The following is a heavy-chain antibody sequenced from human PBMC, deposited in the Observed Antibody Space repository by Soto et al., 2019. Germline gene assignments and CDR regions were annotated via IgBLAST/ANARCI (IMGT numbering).Heavy chain of an antibody. CDR3: ASVHGVSSSWFLRYYYYYGMDA. V-gene: IGHV1-2*02. CDR1: GYTFTGYY. J-gene: IGHJ6*02. CDR2: INPNSGGT. Sequence: DSVKVSCKASGYTFTGYYMHWVRQAPGQGLEWMGWINPNSGGTNYAQKFQGRVTMTRDTSISTAYMELSRLRSDDTAVYYCASVHGVSSSWFLRYYYYYGMDAWGQGTTVTVSS. D-gene: IGHD6-13*01.